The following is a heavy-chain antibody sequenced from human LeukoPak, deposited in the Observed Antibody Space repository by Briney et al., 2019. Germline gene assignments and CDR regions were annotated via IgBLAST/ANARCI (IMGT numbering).Heavy chain of an antibody. J-gene: IGHJ4*02. CDR2: IKSKTVGGTT. D-gene: IGHD3-22*01. CDR1: GFTFSNAW. Sequence: GGSLRLSCAASGFTFSNAWMSWVRQAPGKGLEWVGRIKSKTVGGTTDYAAPVKGRFTISRDDSKNTLYLQMNSLKTEDTAVYYCTTDLYYYDSSGYPTHDYWGQGTLVTVSS. V-gene: IGHV3-15*01. CDR3: TTDLYYYDSSGYPTHDY.